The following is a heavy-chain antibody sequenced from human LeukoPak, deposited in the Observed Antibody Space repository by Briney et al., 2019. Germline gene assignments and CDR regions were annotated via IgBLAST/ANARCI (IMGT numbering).Heavy chain of an antibody. CDR3: ATDSYVSGSYYRLFY. V-gene: IGHV3-21*01. Sequence: GGSLRLSCAASGFTFSSYSMNWVRQAPGKGLEWVSSISSSSSYIYYADSVKGRFTISRDNAKNTLYLQMNNLRAEDTAIYYCATDSYVSGSYYRLFYWGQGTLVTVSS. D-gene: IGHD3-10*01. CDR1: GFTFSSYS. J-gene: IGHJ4*02. CDR2: ISSSSSYI.